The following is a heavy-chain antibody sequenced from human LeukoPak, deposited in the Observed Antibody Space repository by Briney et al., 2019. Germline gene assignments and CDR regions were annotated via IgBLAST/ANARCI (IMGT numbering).Heavy chain of an antibody. Sequence: SETLSLTCTVSGGSISSSSYYWGWIRQPPGKGLEWIGSIYCSGSTYYNPSLKSRVTISVDTSKNQFSLKLSSVTAADTAVYYCARSPRDCTNGVCFLAAAGYYFDYWGQGTLVTVSS. J-gene: IGHJ4*02. CDR2: IYCSGST. D-gene: IGHD2-8*01. V-gene: IGHV4-39*01. CDR3: ARSPRDCTNGVCFLAAAGYYFDY. CDR1: GGSISSSSYY.